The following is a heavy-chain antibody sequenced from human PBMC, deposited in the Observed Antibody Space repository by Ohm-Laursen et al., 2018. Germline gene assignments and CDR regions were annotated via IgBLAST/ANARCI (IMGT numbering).Heavy chain of an antibody. D-gene: IGHD6-13*01. V-gene: IGHV3-23*01. CDR1: GFTFSSYA. CDR2: ISDSGSTT. Sequence: SLRLSCSASGFTFSSYAMSWVRQAPGKGLEWVSTISDSGSTTYYADSVKGRFTISRDNSKNTLYLQMNSLRAEDTAVYYCAKDHAPSGYISSGDFDYWGQGTLVTVSS. J-gene: IGHJ4*02. CDR3: AKDHAPSGYISSGDFDY.